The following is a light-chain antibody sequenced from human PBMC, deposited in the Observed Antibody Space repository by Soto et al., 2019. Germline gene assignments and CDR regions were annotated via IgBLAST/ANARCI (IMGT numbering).Light chain of an antibody. CDR2: SIS. CDR1: QSVDRY. Sequence: DIQMTQSPSSLSASAGDSITITCRTSQSVDRYLSWYQQIPGRAPKLLIYSISTLVSGVPSRFRGRSSGTEFTLSITGLQREDFGTYFCQQSSNIPWTFGQGTRVEMK. CDR3: QQSSNIPWT. J-gene: IGKJ1*01. V-gene: IGKV1-39*01.